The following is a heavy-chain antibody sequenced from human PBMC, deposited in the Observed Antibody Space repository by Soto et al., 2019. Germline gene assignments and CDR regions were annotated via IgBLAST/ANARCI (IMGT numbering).Heavy chain of an antibody. CDR1: GFSLTTSGEG. J-gene: IGHJ3*01. CDR3: VHNIGGDYVYGFDF. V-gene: IGHV2-5*02. CDR2: VYGDDDK. Sequence: QIALKESGPTLVKPTQTLTLTCTFSGFSLTTSGEGVGWVRQPPGKGLEWVALVYGDDDKRYLTSLKSRLTITKDTSKNLVVLTMTNMDPVDTGTYFCVHNIGGDYVYGFDFWGQGTKVTVSS. D-gene: IGHD3-16*01.